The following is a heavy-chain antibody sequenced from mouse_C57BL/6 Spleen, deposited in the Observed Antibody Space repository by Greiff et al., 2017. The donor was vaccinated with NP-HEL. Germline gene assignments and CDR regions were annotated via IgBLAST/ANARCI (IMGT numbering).Heavy chain of an antibody. J-gene: IGHJ2*01. CDR1: GFTFSSYA. D-gene: IGHD1-1*01. CDR2: ISDGGSYT. CDR3: ARGGRYYYGSRDYFDY. Sequence: DVMLVESGGGLVKPGGSLKLSCAASGFTFSSYAMSWVRQTPEKRLEWVATISDGGSYTYYPDNVKGRFTISRDNAKNNLYLQMSHLKSEDTAMYYCARGGRYYYGSRDYFDYWGQGTTLTVSS. V-gene: IGHV5-4*03.